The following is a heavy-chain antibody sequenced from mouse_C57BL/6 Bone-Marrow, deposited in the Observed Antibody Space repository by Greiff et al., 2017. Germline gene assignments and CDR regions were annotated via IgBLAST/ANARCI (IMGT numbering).Heavy chain of an antibody. CDR2: MHPNGGSP. D-gene: IGHD2-4*01. CDR1: GYTFTNYW. V-gene: IGHV1-64*01. J-gene: IGHJ4*01. Sequence: QVQLQQSGAELVKPGASVKLSCKASGYTFTNYWMHWVKQRPGQGLEWIGMMHPNGGSPDYNEKFKSEAPLSVDKSSRTAYMGLSSLTSEDSAVYYCARSYDYDDYTMDYWGQGTSVTVSS. CDR3: ARSYDYDDYTMDY.